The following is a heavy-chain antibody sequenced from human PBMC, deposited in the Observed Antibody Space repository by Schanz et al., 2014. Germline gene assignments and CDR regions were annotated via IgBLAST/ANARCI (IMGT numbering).Heavy chain of an antibody. V-gene: IGHV3-30*04. CDR3: ARGTPFLCDY. D-gene: IGHD3-16*01. CDR2: ISYDGRSK. J-gene: IGHJ4*02. CDR1: GFTFSSYA. Sequence: QVQLLESGGGLFKPGGSLRLSCAASGFTFSSYAMSWVRQAPGKGLEWVAVISYDGRSKDYADSVKGRFTISRDNSKNTVFLQMSSLRAEDTAVYYCARGTPFLCDYWGQGTLVTVSS.